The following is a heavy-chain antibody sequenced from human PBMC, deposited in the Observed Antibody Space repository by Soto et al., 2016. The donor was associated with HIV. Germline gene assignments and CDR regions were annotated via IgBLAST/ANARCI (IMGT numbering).Heavy chain of an antibody. CDR1: GFTFSVST. CDR3: TRRWDLLNWYFDI. D-gene: IGHD1-26*01. Sequence: EMRLVESGGGLVQPGGSLKLSCAASGFTFSVSTLHWVRQASGKGLEWVGLIRDKTNTYATSYAASLKDRFTISRDDLKNTAYLQMDSLKVEDTAIYYCTRRWDLLNWYFDIWGRGTLVSVTS. V-gene: IGHV3-73*01. CDR2: IRDKTNTYAT. J-gene: IGHJ2*01.